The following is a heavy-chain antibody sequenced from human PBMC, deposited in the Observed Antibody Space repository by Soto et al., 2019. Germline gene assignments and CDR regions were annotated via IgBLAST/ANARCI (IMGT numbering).Heavy chain of an antibody. D-gene: IGHD3-3*01. J-gene: IGHJ4*02. V-gene: IGHV1-3*01. CDR3: ARARFLEWLSLNFDY. CDR2: INAGNGNT. Sequence: VASVKVSCKASGYTFTSYAMHWVRQAPGQRLEWMGWINAGNGNTKYSQKFQGRVTITRDTSASTAYMELSSLRSEDTAVYYCARARFLEWLSLNFDYWGQGTLVTVSS. CDR1: GYTFTSYA.